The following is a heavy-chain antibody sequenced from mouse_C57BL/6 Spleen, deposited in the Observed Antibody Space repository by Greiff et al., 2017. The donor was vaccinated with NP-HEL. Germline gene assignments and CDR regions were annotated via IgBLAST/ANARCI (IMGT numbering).Heavy chain of an antibody. CDR1: GYTFTSYG. CDR2: IYPRSGNT. Sequence: QVQLKQSGAELARPGASVKLSCKASGYTFTSYGISWVKQRTGQGLEWIGEIYPRSGNTYYNEKFKGKATLTADKSSSTAYMELRSLTSEDSAVYFCARQIYDGYYWFAYWGQGTLVTVSA. CDR3: ARQIYDGYYWFAY. V-gene: IGHV1-81*01. J-gene: IGHJ3*01. D-gene: IGHD2-3*01.